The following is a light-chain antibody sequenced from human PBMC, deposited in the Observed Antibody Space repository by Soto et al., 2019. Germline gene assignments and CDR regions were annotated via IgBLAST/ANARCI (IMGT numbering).Light chain of an antibody. CDR2: KAS. CDR1: QSISSW. Sequence: DIQMTQSPSTLSASVGDRVTITCRASQSISSWLAWYQQKPGKAPKVLIYKASSLESGVPSRFSGSGSGTEFTLTISSLQPDDLATYYCQQYNGYSWTFGQGTKVEIK. CDR3: QQYNGYSWT. J-gene: IGKJ1*01. V-gene: IGKV1-5*03.